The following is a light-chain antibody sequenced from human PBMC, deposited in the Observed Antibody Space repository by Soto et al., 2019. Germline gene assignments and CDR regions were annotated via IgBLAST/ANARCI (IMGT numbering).Light chain of an antibody. J-gene: IGKJ1*01. Sequence: EIVLTQSPATLSLSPGERATLSCRASQSVSRNLAWYQQKPGQAPRLLIYRASTRATGIPARFSGSGSGTDFSLSISSLQPEDFAVYSCQQRTDWHRTFGHGAKV. CDR2: RAS. CDR1: QSVSRN. CDR3: QQRTDWHRT. V-gene: IGKV3-11*01.